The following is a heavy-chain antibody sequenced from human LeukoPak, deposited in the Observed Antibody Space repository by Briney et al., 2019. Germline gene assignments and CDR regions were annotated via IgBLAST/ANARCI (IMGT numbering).Heavy chain of an antibody. D-gene: IGHD4-23*01. J-gene: IGHJ5*02. V-gene: IGHV1-8*01. CDR2: MNPNSGNT. CDR1: GYTFTTYD. CDR3: ARGPNKSDGGNSGSAWFDP. Sequence: GASVKVSCKASGYTFTTYDINWVRQATGQGLEWMGWMNPNSGNTGYAQKFQGRVTMTRNTSISTAYMELSSLRSEDTAVYYCARGPNKSDGGNSGSAWFDPWGQGTLVTVS.